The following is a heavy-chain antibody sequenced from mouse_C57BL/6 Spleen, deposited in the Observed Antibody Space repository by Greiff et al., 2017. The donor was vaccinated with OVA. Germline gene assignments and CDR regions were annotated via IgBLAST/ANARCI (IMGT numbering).Heavy chain of an antibody. V-gene: IGHV1-42*01. CDR2: INPSTGGT. CDR1: GYSFTGYY. J-gene: IGHJ2*01. CDR3: AKDFDY. Sequence: VQLQQSGPELVKPGASVKISCKASGYSFTGYYMNWVKQSPETSLEWIGEINPSTGGTTYNQKFKAKATLTVDKSSSTAYMQLKSLTSEDSAVYYCAKDFDYWGQGTTLTVSS.